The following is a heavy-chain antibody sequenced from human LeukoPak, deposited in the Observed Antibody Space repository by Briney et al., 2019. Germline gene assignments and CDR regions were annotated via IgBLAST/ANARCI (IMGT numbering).Heavy chain of an antibody. CDR2: ISYDGSNK. Sequence: GGSLRLSCAASGFTFSSYGMHWVRQAPGKGLEWVAVISYDGSNKYYADSVKGRFTISRDNSKNTLYLQMNSLRAEDTAVYYCAKGPWYSSGWYIARDYYYGMDVWGQGTTVTVSS. J-gene: IGHJ6*02. D-gene: IGHD6-19*01. CDR3: AKGPWYSSGWYIARDYYYGMDV. V-gene: IGHV3-30*18. CDR1: GFTFSSYG.